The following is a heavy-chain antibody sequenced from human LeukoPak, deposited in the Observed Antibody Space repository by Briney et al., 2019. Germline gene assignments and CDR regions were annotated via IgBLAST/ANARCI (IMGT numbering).Heavy chain of an antibody. CDR1: GGSISNYY. Sequence: PSETLSLTCTVSGGSISNYYWTWLRQPPGKALEWIGNIYYSGSTNYNPSLKSRVTISVDTSKNQFSLKLSSVTAADTAVYYCARLTDSSSWGNDAFDIWGQGTMVTVSS. V-gene: IGHV4-59*08. CDR2: IYYSGST. CDR3: ARLTDSSSWGNDAFDI. J-gene: IGHJ3*02. D-gene: IGHD6-13*01.